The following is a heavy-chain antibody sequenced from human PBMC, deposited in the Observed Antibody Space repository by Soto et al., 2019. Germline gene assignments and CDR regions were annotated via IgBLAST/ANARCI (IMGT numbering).Heavy chain of an antibody. CDR2: IFYTGST. V-gene: IGHV4-59*11. D-gene: IGHD1-1*01. J-gene: IGHJ4*02. CDR1: GGSMSGHF. CDR3: ARHYPIGNNWNYFDY. Sequence: SETLSLTCTVSGGSMSGHFWSWIRQAPGKGLEWIGYIFYTGSTNYNPSLKSRVTISVDTSKNQFSLKLSSVTAADTAVYYCARHYPIGNNWNYFDYWGQGALVTVSS.